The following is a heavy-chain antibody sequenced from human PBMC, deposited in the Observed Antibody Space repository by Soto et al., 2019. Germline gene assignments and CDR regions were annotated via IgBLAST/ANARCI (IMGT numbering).Heavy chain of an antibody. D-gene: IGHD3-3*01. CDR2: IYYSGST. Sequence: QVQLQESGPGLVKPSQTLSLTCTVSGGFISSGDYYWSWIRQPPGKGLEWIGYIYYSGSTYYNPSLKSRVTISVDTSKNQFSLKLTSVTAADTAVYYCAETIFGVEPPILTFDVWGQGKMVTVSS. J-gene: IGHJ3*01. CDR1: GGFISSGDYY. V-gene: IGHV4-30-4*01. CDR3: AETIFGVEPPILTFDV.